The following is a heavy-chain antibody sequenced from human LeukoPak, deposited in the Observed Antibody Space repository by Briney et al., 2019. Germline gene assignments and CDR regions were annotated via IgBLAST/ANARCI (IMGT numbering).Heavy chain of an antibody. CDR1: GYTFTSYG. J-gene: IGHJ4*02. V-gene: IGHV1-69*13. D-gene: IGHD3-10*01. CDR2: IIPIFGTA. Sequence: GASVKVSCKASGYTFTSYGISWVRQAPGQGLEWMGGIIPIFGTANYAQKFQGRVTITADESTSTAYMELSSLRSEDTAVYYCARRGYGSGSYYRGGFDYWGQGTLVTVSS. CDR3: ARRGYGSGSYYRGGFDY.